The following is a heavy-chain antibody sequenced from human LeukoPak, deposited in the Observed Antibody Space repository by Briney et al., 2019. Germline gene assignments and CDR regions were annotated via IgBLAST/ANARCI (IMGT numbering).Heavy chain of an antibody. J-gene: IGHJ6*03. Sequence: ASVKVSCKASGYTFTGYYMHWVRQAPGQGLEWMGWINPNSGGTNYAQKFQGRVTMTRDTSISTAYMELSRLRSDDTAIYYCARGGIPVYYYYMDVWDKGTTVTTSS. CDR1: GYTFTGYY. V-gene: IGHV1-2*02. CDR3: ARGGIPVYYYYMDV. CDR2: INPNSGGT. D-gene: IGHD5-12*01.